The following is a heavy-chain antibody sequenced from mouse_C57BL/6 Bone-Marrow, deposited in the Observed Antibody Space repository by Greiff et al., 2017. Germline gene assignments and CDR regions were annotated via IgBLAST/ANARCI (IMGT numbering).Heavy chain of an antibody. Sequence: EVQLQQSGPELVKPGASVKISCKASGYTFTDYYMNWVKQSHGKSLEWIGDINPNNGGTSYNQKFKGKATLTVDKSSSTAYMALRSLTSEDSAVYYCARDYGSSPFAYWGQGTLVTVSA. CDR3: ARDYGSSPFAY. V-gene: IGHV1-26*01. CDR1: GYTFTDYY. CDR2: INPNNGGT. D-gene: IGHD1-1*01. J-gene: IGHJ3*01.